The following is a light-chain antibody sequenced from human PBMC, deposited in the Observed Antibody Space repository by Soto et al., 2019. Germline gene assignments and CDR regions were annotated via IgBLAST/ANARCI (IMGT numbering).Light chain of an antibody. CDR2: DVS. V-gene: IGLV2-14*01. CDR3: SSYTSSSTVV. J-gene: IGLJ2*01. CDR1: SSDVGGYNY. Sequence: QPVLTQPASVSGSPGQSITISCTGTSSDVGGYNYVSWYQQHPSKAPKLMIYDVSNRPSGVSNRFSGSKSGNTASLTISGLQAEDEADYYCSSYTSSSTVVFGGGTKLTVL.